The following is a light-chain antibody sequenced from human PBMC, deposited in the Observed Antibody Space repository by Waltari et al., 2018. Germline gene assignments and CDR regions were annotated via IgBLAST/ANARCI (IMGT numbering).Light chain of an antibody. CDR2: AAS. J-gene: IGKJ4*01. V-gene: IGKV1-8*01. CDR1: QNISSY. Sequence: AIRMTQSPSPLSASTEDGVTITCRAGQNISSYLAWYQQTSGTAPKPLIFAASTLQTGVPSRFSGSGSGTDLNLTISRLQSEALGTSSCQQYYNFPFTFGGGTKVEL. CDR3: QQYYNFPFT.